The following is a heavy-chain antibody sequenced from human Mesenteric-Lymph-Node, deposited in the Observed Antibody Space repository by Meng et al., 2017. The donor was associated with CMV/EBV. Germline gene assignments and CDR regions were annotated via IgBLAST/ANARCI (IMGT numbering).Heavy chain of an antibody. V-gene: IGHV5-51*01. J-gene: IGHJ4*02. CDR3: ARQVHYSDSSGYYPY. CDR1: GYSFTSYW. CDR2: FYPGDSDT. Sequence: GESLKISCKGSGYSFTSYWIGWVRQMPGKGLEWMGIFYPGDSDTRYSPSFQGQVTISADKSISTAYLQWSSLKASDTAIYYCARQVHYSDSSGYYPYWGQGTLVTVSS. D-gene: IGHD3-22*01.